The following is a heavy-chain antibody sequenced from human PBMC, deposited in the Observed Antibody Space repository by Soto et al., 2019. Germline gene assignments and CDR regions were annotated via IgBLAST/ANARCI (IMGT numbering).Heavy chain of an antibody. CDR3: ARLDKIWLGFDP. D-gene: IGHD5-18*01. CDR1: GGSISSSSYY. Sequence: SETPSLTCTVSGGSISSSSYYWGWIRQPPGKGLEWIGSIYYSGSTYYNPSLKSRVTISVDTSKNQFSLKLSSVTAADTAVYYCARLDKIWLGFDPWGQGTLVTVS. V-gene: IGHV4-39*01. J-gene: IGHJ5*02. CDR2: IYYSGST.